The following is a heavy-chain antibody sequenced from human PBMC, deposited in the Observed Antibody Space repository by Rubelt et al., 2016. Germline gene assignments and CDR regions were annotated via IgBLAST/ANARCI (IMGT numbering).Heavy chain of an antibody. CDR3: ARHTSDDASAAPDH. CDR1: GGSITSYY. V-gene: IGHV4-59*08. D-gene: IGHD6-25*01. Sequence: QVQLQESGPGLVKPSETLSLTCSVSGGSITSYYWSWIRQPPGKGLEWIGYIFHSGGPNYNPYLQNRIHIPVDKSKNQLSLKWNSVTAADTAVYYCARHTSDDASAAPDHWGQGTLVTVSS. CDR2: IFHSGGP. J-gene: IGHJ4*02.